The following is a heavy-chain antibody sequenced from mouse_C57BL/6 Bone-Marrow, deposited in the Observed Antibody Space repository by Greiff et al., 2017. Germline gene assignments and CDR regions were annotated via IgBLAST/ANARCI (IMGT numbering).Heavy chain of an antibody. CDR2: IDPSDSYT. CDR1: GYTFTSYW. CDR3: ARTGTLFAY. D-gene: IGHD4-1*01. Sequence: QVQLQQPGAELVKPGASVKLSCKASGYTFTSYWMQWVKQRPGQGLEWIGEIDPSDSYTNYNQKFKGKATLTVDTSSSTAYMQLSSLTSDDSAVYYCARTGTLFAYWGQGTLVTVSA. J-gene: IGHJ3*01. V-gene: IGHV1-50*01.